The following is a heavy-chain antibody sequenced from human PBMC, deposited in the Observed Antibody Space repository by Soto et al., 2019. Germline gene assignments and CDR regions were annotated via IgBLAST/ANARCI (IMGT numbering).Heavy chain of an antibody. CDR3: AKDKSSSWYYYYYMDV. CDR1: GFTFSSYG. D-gene: IGHD6-13*01. Sequence: QVQLVESGGGVVQPGRSVRLSCAASGFTFSSYGMHWVRQAPGKGLEWVAVISYDGSNKYYADSVKGRFTISRDNSKNTLYLQMNSLRAEDTAVYYCAKDKSSSWYYYYYMDVWGKTTTVTVSS. V-gene: IGHV3-30*18. CDR2: ISYDGSNK. J-gene: IGHJ6*03.